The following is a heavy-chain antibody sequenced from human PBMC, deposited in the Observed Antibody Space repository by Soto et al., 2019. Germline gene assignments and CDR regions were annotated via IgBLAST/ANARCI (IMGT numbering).Heavy chain of an antibody. CDR3: ARGSSYYIRTGYCY. Sequence: SVKVSCKASGDTFTSYAISWVRQAPGHGLEWMGGIIPIFGTANYTQKFQGRVTITPDASTSTAYMELSSLRSEDTAVYYCARGSSYYIRTGYCYWGQGNLVTVSS. D-gene: IGHD3-10*02. J-gene: IGHJ4*02. V-gene: IGHV1-69*13. CDR2: IIPIFGTA. CDR1: GDTFTSYA.